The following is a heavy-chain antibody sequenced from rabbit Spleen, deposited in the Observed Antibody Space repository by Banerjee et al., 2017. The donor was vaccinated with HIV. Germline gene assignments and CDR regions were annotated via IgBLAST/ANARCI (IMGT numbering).Heavy chain of an antibody. CDR1: GVSFSVSSY. J-gene: IGHJ4*01. CDR2: IDAGSSGFT. CDR3: ARDYADYAGDLDL. Sequence: QSLEESGGDLVKPGASLTLTCTASGVSFSVSSYMCWVRQAPGKGLEWIACIDAGSSGFTYYASWAKGRFTISKTSSTTVTLQMTRLTAADTATYFCARDYADYAGDLDLWGPGTLVTVS. V-gene: IGHV1S40*01. D-gene: IGHD4-2*01.